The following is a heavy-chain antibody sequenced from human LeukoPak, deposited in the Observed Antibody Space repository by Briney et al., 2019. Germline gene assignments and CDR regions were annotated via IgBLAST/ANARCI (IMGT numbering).Heavy chain of an antibody. D-gene: IGHD4-17*01. CDR2: IIPIFGTA. J-gene: IGHJ5*02. Sequence: ASVKVSCMASGYTFTGYYMHWVRQAPGQGLEWMGWIIPIFGTANYAQKFQGRVTITADESTSTAYMELSSLRSEDTAVYYCARSSSHNDYGDYGGRFDPWGQGTLVTVSS. V-gene: IGHV1-69*13. CDR3: ARSSSHNDYGDYGGRFDP. CDR1: GYTFTGYY.